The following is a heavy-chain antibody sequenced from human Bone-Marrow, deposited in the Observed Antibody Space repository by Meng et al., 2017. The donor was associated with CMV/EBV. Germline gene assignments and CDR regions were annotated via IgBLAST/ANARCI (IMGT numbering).Heavy chain of an antibody. Sequence: GGSLRLSCVASGFTLSSYAMSWVRQAPGKGLEWVSVIYSGGSSTYYADSVKGRFTISRDNSKNTLYLQMNSLRAEDTAVYYCAKGGGGHSSGWYGALDYWGQGTLVTVSS. CDR1: GFTLSSYA. J-gene: IGHJ4*02. CDR2: IYSGGSST. V-gene: IGHV3-23*03. CDR3: AKGGGGHSSGWYGALDY. D-gene: IGHD6-19*01.